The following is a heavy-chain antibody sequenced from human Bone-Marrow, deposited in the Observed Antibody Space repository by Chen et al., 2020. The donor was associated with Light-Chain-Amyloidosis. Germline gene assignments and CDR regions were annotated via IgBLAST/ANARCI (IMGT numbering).Heavy chain of an antibody. CDR1: GFAFSSYA. D-gene: IGHD3-9*01. V-gene: IGHV3-23*04. CDR2: ISGSGGSR. J-gene: IGHJ3*02. Sequence: EVQLVESGGGLLQRGGSLRLSCAASGFAFSSYAMSWVRQAPGKGMEWVSMISGSGGSRYYGDSVKGRLTISRDNSKNALFVKMNSLRAEDTAVYYCAKDISYDDILPGYPADAFDIWGQGTMVTVSS. CDR3: AKDISYDDILPGYPADAFDI.